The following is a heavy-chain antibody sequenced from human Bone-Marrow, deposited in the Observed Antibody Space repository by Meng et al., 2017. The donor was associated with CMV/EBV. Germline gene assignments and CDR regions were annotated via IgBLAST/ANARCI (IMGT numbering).Heavy chain of an antibody. CDR3: ARVEGIVGVPAIIAASGTHDY. CDR2: ISPDNGKT. D-gene: IGHD6-13*01. Sequence: EAGASVKVSWNVSGYTLSSYGSSWVSQAPGQGLEWVGWISPDNGKTNYAQIFQGRVTMTTDTSTSTAYMELRSLTFSDTAIYYCARVEGIVGVPAIIAASGTHDYWGQGTLVTVSS. J-gene: IGHJ4*02. CDR1: GYTLSSYG. V-gene: IGHV1-18*01.